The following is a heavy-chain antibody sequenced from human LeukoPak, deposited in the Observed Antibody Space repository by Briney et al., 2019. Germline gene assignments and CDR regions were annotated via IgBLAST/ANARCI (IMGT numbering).Heavy chain of an antibody. CDR3: ARHSPTRPKSPSPPYFDY. CDR1: GDSISSGDYY. V-gene: IGHV4-61*08. CDR2: IYYSGST. Sequence: SETLSLTCTVSGDSISSGDYYWSWIRQPPGKGLEWIGYIYYSGSTNYNPTLKSRVTISVDTSKNQFSLKLSSVTAADTAVYYCARHSPTRPKSPSPPYFDYWGQGTLVTVSS. J-gene: IGHJ4*02.